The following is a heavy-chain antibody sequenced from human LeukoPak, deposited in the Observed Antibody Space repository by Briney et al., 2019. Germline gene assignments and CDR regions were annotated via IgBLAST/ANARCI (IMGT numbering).Heavy chain of an antibody. J-gene: IGHJ6*02. D-gene: IGHD6-19*01. CDR1: GGSISSGGYS. Sequence: SQTLSLTCAVSGGSISSGGYSWSWIRQPPGKGLEWIGYIYHSGSTYYNPSLKSRVTISVDRSKNQFSLKLSSVTAADTAVYYCARVARIAVAGGYYYYYYGMDVWGQGTTVTVSS. CDR3: ARVARIAVAGGYYYYYYGMDV. CDR2: IYHSGST. V-gene: IGHV4-30-2*01.